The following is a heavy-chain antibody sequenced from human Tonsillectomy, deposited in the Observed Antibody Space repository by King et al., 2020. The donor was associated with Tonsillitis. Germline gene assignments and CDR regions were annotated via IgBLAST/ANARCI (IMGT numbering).Heavy chain of an antibody. Sequence: VQLVESGGGLVQPGGSLRLSCAASGFTFSNYAMSWVRQAPGKGLEWVSAFGGSGGSTYYADSVKGRFTISRDNSKNTLYLQMNSLRAEDTAVYYCARDVTEADTVLVPATRDHYFYYYGMDVWGQGTTVTVSS. V-gene: IGHV3-23*04. J-gene: IGHJ6*02. CDR1: GFTFSNYA. CDR2: FGGSGGST. CDR3: ARDVTEADTVLVPATRDHYFYYYGMDV. D-gene: IGHD2-2*01.